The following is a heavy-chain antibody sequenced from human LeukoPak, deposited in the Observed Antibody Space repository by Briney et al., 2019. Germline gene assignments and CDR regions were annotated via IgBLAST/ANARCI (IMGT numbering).Heavy chain of an antibody. CDR3: AREMGVVTAHGVDV. CDR1: GGSISSISSNNYH. CDR2: IYYSGST. V-gene: IGHV4-39*02. D-gene: IGHD4-23*01. J-gene: IGHJ6*02. Sequence: SETLSLTCIVSGGSISSISSNNYHWGWIRQPPGQGLEWIGSIYYSGSTYYNPSLKSRVTISVDTSKNQFSLKLSSVTAADTALYYCAREMGVVTAHGVDVWGQGTTVTVSS.